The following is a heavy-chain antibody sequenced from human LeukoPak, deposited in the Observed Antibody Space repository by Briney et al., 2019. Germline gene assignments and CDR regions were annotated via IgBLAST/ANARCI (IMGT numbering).Heavy chain of an antibody. J-gene: IGHJ5*02. V-gene: IGHV3-74*01. CDR2: INTDGSST. CDR1: GFTFSSYW. CDR3: ARDQCTSTSCYGYNWFDP. D-gene: IGHD2-2*01. Sequence: GGSLRPSCAASGFTFSSYWMHWVRQAPGKGLVWVSRINTDGSSTSYADSVKGRFTISRDNAKNTLYLQVNSLRAEDTAVYYCARDQCTSTSCYGYNWFDPWGQGTLVTVSS.